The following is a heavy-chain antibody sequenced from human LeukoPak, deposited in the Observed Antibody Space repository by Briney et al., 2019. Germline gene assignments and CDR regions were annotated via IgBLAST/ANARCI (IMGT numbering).Heavy chain of an antibody. V-gene: IGHV1-2*02. CDR3: AREGPSGQDWYAFDI. D-gene: IGHD5-12*01. CDR2: MNFNNGGT. Sequence: ASVRVSCKASGFTFSGYYVQWVRQAPGQGLEWVGWMNFNNGGTRYAPKFQGRVTMTRDTSISTAYMELNSLRSDDTAMYYCAREGPSGQDWYAFDIWGQETMVTVSS. J-gene: IGHJ3*02. CDR1: GFTFSGYY.